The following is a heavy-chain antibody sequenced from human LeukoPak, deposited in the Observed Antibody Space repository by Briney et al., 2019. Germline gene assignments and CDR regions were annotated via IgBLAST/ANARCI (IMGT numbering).Heavy chain of an antibody. CDR1: GGSFSGYY. Sequence: SETLSLTCAVYGGSFSGYYWSWIRQPPGKGLEWIGEINHSGSTNYNPSLKSRVTISVDTSKNQFSLKLSSVTAADTAVYYCARPRRNYYGPSRAWFDPWGQGTLVTVSS. CDR2: INHSGST. J-gene: IGHJ5*02. D-gene: IGHD3-10*01. V-gene: IGHV4-34*01. CDR3: ARPRRNYYGPSRAWFDP.